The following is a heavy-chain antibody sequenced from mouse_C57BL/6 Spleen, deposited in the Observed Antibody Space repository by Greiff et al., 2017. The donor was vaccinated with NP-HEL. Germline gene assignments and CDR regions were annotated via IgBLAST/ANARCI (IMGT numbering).Heavy chain of an antibody. Sequence: EVKLQESGPGLVKPSQSLSLTCSVTGYSITSGYYWNWIRQFPGNKLEWMGYISYDGSNNYNPSLKNRISITRDTSKNQFFLKLNSVTTEDTATYYCASGIYYYGSREAYWGQGTLVTVSA. CDR2: ISYDGSN. V-gene: IGHV3-6*01. J-gene: IGHJ3*01. D-gene: IGHD1-1*01. CDR1: GYSITSGYY. CDR3: ASGIYYYGSREAY.